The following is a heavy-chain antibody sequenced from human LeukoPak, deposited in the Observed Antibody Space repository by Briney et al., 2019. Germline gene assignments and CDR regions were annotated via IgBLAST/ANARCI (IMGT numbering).Heavy chain of an antibody. CDR1: GASISSSSHY. CDR2: IDYSGST. V-gene: IGHV4-39*01. J-gene: IGHJ4*02. CDR3: ARRVRDDTSGYLYYFDY. Sequence: SETLSLTCTVSGASISSSSHYWGWIRQPPGKGLEWIGSIDYSGSTNYNPSLKSRVTISVDTSKNQFSLRLSSVTAADTAVYYCARRVRDDTSGYLYYFDYWGQGTLVTVSS. D-gene: IGHD3-22*01.